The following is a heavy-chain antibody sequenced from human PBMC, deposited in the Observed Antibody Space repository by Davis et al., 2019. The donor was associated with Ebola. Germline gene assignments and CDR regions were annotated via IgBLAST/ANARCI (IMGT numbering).Heavy chain of an antibody. CDR3: VRGTQLGTTFDI. CDR1: EFSFSIYA. Sequence: GGSLRLSCTASEFSFSIYAMSWVRQAPGKGLEWVSAISGSGSSTYYADSMKGRVTISRDNSKNTLYLQMNSLIAEDTALYYCVRGTQLGTTFDIWGQGTMVTVSS. J-gene: IGHJ3*02. CDR2: ISGSGSST. D-gene: IGHD7-27*01. V-gene: IGHV3-23*01.